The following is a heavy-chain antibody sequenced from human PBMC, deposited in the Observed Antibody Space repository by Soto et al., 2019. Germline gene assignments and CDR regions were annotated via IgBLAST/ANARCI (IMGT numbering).Heavy chain of an antibody. D-gene: IGHD1-1*01. CDR2: IYHSGAT. Sequence: QVQLQESGPGLVKPSGTLSLTCAVSGDSITSSNWWSWVRQAPGKGLEWIGEIYHSGATTYNPSLKSRATISVDPSNNLFSLNLTAMTASDTAVEVCARDLGTGTDYWGRGTLVTVAS. J-gene: IGHJ4*02. V-gene: IGHV4-4*02. CDR1: GDSITSSNW. CDR3: ARDLGTGTDY.